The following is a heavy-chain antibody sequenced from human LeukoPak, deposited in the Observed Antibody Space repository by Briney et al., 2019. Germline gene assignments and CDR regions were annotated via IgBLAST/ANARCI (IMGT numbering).Heavy chain of an antibody. D-gene: IGHD2-2*01. CDR1: GYTFTSYY. J-gene: IGHJ5*02. V-gene: IGHV1-46*01. Sequence: ASVKVSCKASGYTFTSYYMHWVRQAPGQGLEWMGIINPSGGSTSYAQKFQGRVTMTRDTSTGTVYMELSSLRSEDTAVYYCARDQPVPQNIVVVPAAMFRSHNWFDPWGQGTLVTVSS. CDR2: INPSGGST. CDR3: ARDQPVPQNIVVVPAAMFRSHNWFDP.